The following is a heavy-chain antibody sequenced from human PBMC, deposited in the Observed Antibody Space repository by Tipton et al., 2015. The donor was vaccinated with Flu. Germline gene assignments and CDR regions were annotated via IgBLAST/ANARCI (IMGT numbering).Heavy chain of an antibody. CDR3: ARQFCSSVTCYGDDAFDV. J-gene: IGHJ3*01. Sequence: TLSLTCIVSDGPIRSHYWSWIRQPPGKGLEWIGYISHSGTTSYNPFLKSRLNLSLDTSKNQFSLGLSSVHASDTALYFCARQFCSSVTCYGDDAFDVWGQGTKVIVSS. CDR1: DGPIRSHY. D-gene: IGHD2-2*01. CDR2: ISHSGTT. V-gene: IGHV4-59*08.